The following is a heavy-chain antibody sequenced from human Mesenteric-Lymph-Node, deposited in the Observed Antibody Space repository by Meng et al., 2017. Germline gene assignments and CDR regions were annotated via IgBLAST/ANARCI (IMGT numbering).Heavy chain of an antibody. D-gene: IGHD5-18*01. J-gene: IGHJ3*02. V-gene: IGHV3-30*04. CDR2: ISYDGSNK. CDR1: GFTFSRYA. Sequence: GGSLRLSCAASGFTFSRYAMHWVRQAPGKGLEWVAVISYDGSNKYYADSVKGRFTISRDNSKNTLYLQMNSLRAEDTAVYYCARDRDTAMVWNAFDIWGQGTMVTVSS. CDR3: ARDRDTAMVWNAFDI.